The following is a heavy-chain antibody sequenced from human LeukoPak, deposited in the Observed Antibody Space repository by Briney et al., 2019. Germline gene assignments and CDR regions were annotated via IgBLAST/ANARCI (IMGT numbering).Heavy chain of an antibody. V-gene: IGHV3-7*01. D-gene: IGHD6-13*01. CDR2: INQDGSKV. CDR3: ARPIYSSSWDAFNI. Sequence: HPGGSLRLSCAASGFTFSSYSMNWVRQAPGKGLECVANINQDGSKVYYVDSVKGRFTISRDKAKKSLYLQMNSLRAEDTAVYYCARPIYSSSWDAFNIWGQGTMVTVSS. J-gene: IGHJ3*02. CDR1: GFTFSSYS.